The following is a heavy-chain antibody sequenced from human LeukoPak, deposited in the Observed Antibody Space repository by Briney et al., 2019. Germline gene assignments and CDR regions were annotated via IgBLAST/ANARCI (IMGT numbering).Heavy chain of an antibody. CDR3: GKHDSDYDGK. J-gene: IGHJ4*02. V-gene: IGHV3-30*02. CDR2: IPSDETNK. CDR1: GFTFSIYG. Sequence: GGSLRLSCATSGFTFSIYGMHWVRQATGKGLEWVAFIPSDETNKYYADSVKGRFTISRDNSRNTLYLQMNSLRVEDTAVYYCGKHDSDYDGKWGQGSLVTVSP. D-gene: IGHD5-12*01.